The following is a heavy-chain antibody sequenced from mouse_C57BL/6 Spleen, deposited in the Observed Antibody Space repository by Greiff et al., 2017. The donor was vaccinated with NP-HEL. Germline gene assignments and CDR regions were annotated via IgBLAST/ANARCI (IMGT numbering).Heavy chain of an antibody. J-gene: IGHJ4*01. CDR1: GFNIKDDY. CDR3: TTYDYDPFYAMDY. D-gene: IGHD2-4*01. CDR2: IDPENGDT. V-gene: IGHV14-4*01. Sequence: EVKLEESGAELVRPGASVKLSCTASGFNIKDDYMHWVKQRPEQGLEWIGWIDPENGDTEYASKFQGKATITADTSSNTAYLQLSSLTSEDTAVYYCTTYDYDPFYAMDYWGQGTSVTVSS.